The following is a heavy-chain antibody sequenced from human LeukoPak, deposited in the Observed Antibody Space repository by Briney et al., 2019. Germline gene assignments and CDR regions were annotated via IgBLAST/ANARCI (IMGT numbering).Heavy chain of an antibody. CDR2: ISYDGSNK. D-gene: IGHD6-6*01. V-gene: IGHV3-30*18. CDR3: AKDTRFVYSSSVGWFDP. J-gene: IGHJ5*02. CDR1: GGSISSSN. Sequence: PSGTLSLTCAVSGGSISSSNWWSWVRQAPGKGLEWVAVISYDGSNKYYADSVKGRFTISRDNSKNTLYLQMNSLRAEDTAVYYCAKDTRFVYSSSVGWFDPWGQGTLVTVSS.